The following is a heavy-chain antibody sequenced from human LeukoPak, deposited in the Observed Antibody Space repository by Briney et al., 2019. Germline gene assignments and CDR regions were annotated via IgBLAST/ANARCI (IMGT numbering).Heavy chain of an antibody. CDR3: ARQRGAWGSINWFDP. Sequence: GESLKISCETSGYSFTTYWIGWVRQMPGAGLEWVGAIYPDDSDTRYSPSFQGQVAISADKSVRTAYLQWNSPKASDTAMYYCARQRGAWGSINWFDPWGKGTLVTVPS. J-gene: IGHJ5*02. D-gene: IGHD3-16*01. V-gene: IGHV5-51*01. CDR1: GYSFTTYW. CDR2: IYPDDSDT.